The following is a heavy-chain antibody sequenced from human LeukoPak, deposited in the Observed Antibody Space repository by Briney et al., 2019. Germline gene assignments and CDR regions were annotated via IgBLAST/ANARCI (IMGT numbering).Heavy chain of an antibody. Sequence: SETLSLTCAVYGGSFSGYYWSWIRQPPGKGLEWIGEINHSGSTNYNPSLKSRVTASVDTSKNQFSLKLSSVTAADTAVYYCARLGMVWFDPWGQGTLVTVSS. D-gene: IGHD7-27*01. CDR1: GGSFSGYY. CDR3: ARLGMVWFDP. V-gene: IGHV4-34*01. CDR2: INHSGST. J-gene: IGHJ5*02.